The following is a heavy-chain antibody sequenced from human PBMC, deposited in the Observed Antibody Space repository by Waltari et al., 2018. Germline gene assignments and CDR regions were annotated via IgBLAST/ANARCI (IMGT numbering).Heavy chain of an antibody. V-gene: IGHV3-23*01. Sequence: EVQLLESGGGLVQPGGSLRLSCAASGFPFSSYAMSWVRQAPGKGLEWVSAISGSGGSTYYADSVKGRFTISRDNSKNTLYLQMNSLRAEDTAVYYCAKAHCGGDCQQDYWGQGTLVTVSS. J-gene: IGHJ4*02. CDR3: AKAHCGGDCQQDY. D-gene: IGHD2-21*01. CDR1: GFPFSSYA. CDR2: ISGSGGST.